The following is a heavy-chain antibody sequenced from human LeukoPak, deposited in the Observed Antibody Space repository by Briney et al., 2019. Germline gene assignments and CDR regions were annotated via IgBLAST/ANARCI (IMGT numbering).Heavy chain of an antibody. CDR3: ASGLGDGDYAGY. J-gene: IGHJ4*02. Sequence: GGSLRLSCAASGFTFSSYAMHWVRQAPGKGLEWVAVISYDGSNKYYADSVKGRFTISRDNSKNTLYLQMNSLRAEGTAVYYCASGLGDGDYAGYWGQGTLVTVSS. V-gene: IGHV3-30-3*01. D-gene: IGHD4-17*01. CDR1: GFTFSSYA. CDR2: ISYDGSNK.